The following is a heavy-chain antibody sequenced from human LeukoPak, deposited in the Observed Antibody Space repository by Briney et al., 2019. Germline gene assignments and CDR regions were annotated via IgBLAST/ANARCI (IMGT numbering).Heavy chain of an antibody. CDR2: IYSGGST. J-gene: IGHJ3*02. CDR3: ARASYYYDSSGYQNDAFDI. Sequence: GGSLRLSCAASGFTVSSNYMSWVRQAPGKGLEWVSVIYSGGSTYYADSVKGRFTISRDNSKNTLYLQMNSLRAEDTAVYYCARASYYYDSSGYQNDAFDIWGQGTMVTVSS. CDR1: GFTVSSNY. D-gene: IGHD3-22*01. V-gene: IGHV3-53*01.